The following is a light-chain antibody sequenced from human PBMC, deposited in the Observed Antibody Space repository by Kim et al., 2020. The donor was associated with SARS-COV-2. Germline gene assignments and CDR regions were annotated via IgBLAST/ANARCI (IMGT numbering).Light chain of an antibody. CDR2: GAS. CDR1: QSVSSDY. J-gene: IGKJ2*01. Sequence: LSPGERDTHSCRASQSVSSDYIAWYQQKPGQAPRVLIYGASSRATGIPDRFSGSGSGTDFTLTISRLEPEDLAVYYCQQDGSSPYTFGQGTKLEI. V-gene: IGKV3-20*01. CDR3: QQDGSSPYT.